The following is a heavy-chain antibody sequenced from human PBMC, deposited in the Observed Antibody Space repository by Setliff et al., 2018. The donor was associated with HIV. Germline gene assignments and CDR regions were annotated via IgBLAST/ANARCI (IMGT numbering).Heavy chain of an antibody. CDR2: ITNDGTRA. Sequence: SLRLSCVASGFSFSSYWIQWVRQAPGVGLEWVAYITNDGTRAAYADSVKGRFTISRDNAKNTVYLQINNLRGEDTAVYYCVRDGGYGTPFDYWGQGTPVTVSS. CDR1: GFSFSSYW. V-gene: IGHV3-74*01. CDR3: VRDGGYGTPFDY. D-gene: IGHD5-18*01. J-gene: IGHJ4*02.